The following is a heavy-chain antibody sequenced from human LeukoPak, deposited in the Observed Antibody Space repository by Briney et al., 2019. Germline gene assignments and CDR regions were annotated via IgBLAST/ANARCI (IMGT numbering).Heavy chain of an antibody. Sequence: SETLSLTCTVSGGSISSYYWSWIRQPPGKGLEWIGYIYYSGSTNYNPSLKSRVTISVDTSKNQFSLKLSSVTAADTAVYYCARGGYCTSTGCRSTHYYYYYMDVWGKGTTVTVSS. J-gene: IGHJ6*03. CDR2: IYYSGST. V-gene: IGHV4-59*12. CDR3: ARGGYCTSTGCRSTHYYYYYMDV. CDR1: GGSISSYY. D-gene: IGHD2-2*03.